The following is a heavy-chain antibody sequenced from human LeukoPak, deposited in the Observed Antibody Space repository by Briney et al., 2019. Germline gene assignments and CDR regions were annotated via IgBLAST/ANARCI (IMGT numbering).Heavy chain of an antibody. J-gene: IGHJ6*02. D-gene: IGHD6-25*01. CDR3: ARDRGIIAAPHGMDV. Sequence: GGSLRLSCAASGFTVSSNYMSWVRQAPGKGLEWVSVIYSGGSTYYADSVKGRFTISRDNSKNTLYLQMSSLRAEDTAVYYCARDRGIIAAPHGMDVWGQGTTVTVSS. CDR2: IYSGGST. CDR1: GFTVSSNY. V-gene: IGHV3-66*01.